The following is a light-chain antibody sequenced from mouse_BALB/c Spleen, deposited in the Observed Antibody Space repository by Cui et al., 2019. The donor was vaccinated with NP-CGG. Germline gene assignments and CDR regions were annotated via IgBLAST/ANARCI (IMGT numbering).Light chain of an antibody. J-gene: IGLJ1*01. CDR2: GTN. Sequence: QAVFTQEPAPTTSPGEIVTLTCRSSTGAVTTSNYANWVQEKPDHLFTGLIGGTNNRAPGVPARFSGSLIGDKAALTITGAQTEDEAIYFCALWCSNHWVFGGGTKLTVL. CDR1: TGAVTTSNY. CDR3: ALWCSNHWV. V-gene: IGLV1*01.